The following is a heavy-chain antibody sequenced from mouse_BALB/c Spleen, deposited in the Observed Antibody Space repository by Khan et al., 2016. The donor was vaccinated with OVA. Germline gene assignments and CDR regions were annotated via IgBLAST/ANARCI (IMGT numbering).Heavy chain of an antibody. Sequence: QVRLQQSGAELARPGASVKMSCKASGYTFSSHTMHWVKQRPGQGLEWIGYINPRSGYTQYNQKFNDKATLTADISSSTAYMQLSSLTSEDSAVYYLARRTTEYALDYWGQGTSVTVSS. CDR2: INPRSGYT. D-gene: IGHD2-14*01. CDR1: GYTFSSHT. CDR3: ARRTTEYALDY. J-gene: IGHJ4*01. V-gene: IGHV1-4*01.